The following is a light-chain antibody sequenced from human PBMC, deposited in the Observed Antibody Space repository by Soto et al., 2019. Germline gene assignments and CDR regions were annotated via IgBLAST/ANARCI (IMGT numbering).Light chain of an antibody. Sequence: DIQMTQSPSSVSASVGDRVTITCRASQSISASLAWYQQKPGTVPILLIFAASSLQSGVPSRFSGSGAGTEFTLSITSLQPEDLGTYDCQQGDSFPLAFGQGTRLEIK. J-gene: IGKJ5*01. CDR2: AAS. CDR1: QSISAS. CDR3: QQGDSFPLA. V-gene: IGKV1-12*01.